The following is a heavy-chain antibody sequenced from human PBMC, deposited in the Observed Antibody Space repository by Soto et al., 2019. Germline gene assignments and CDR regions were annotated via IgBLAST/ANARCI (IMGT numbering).Heavy chain of an antibody. J-gene: IGHJ5*02. Sequence: QVQLVESGGGVVQPGRSLRLSCAASGFTFSSYGMHWVRQAPGKGLEWVAVIWYDGSNKYYADSVKGRFTISRDNSKNTLYLQMNSMRAEDTAVYYCAREVVDGDYSGWFDPWGQGTLVTVSS. D-gene: IGHD4-17*01. CDR2: IWYDGSNK. CDR1: GFTFSSYG. CDR3: AREVVDGDYSGWFDP. V-gene: IGHV3-33*01.